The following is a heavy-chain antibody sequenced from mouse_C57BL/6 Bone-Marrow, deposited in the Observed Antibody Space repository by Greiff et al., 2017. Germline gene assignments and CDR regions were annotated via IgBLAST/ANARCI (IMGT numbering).Heavy chain of an antibody. Sequence: VQLQQPGAELVMPGASVKLSCKASGYTFTSYWMHWVKQRPGQGLEWIGEIDPSDSDTNYNPKFKGKSTLTVDTTSSTAYMQISIVASEDSAVYYCARGECWYFDDWGKGTTVTVSS. CDR3: ARGECWYFDD. CDR2: IDPSDSDT. J-gene: IGHJ1*03. V-gene: IGHV1-69*01. CDR1: GYTFTSYW.